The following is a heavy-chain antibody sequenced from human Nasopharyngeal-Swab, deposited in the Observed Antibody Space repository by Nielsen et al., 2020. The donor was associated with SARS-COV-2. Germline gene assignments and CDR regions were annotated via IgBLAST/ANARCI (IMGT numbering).Heavy chain of an antibody. J-gene: IGHJ4*02. CDR1: GFTFSSYA. CDR2: ISGSGGST. V-gene: IGHV3-23*01. CDR3: AKDHFVIPQALFGY. D-gene: IGHD3-16*02. Sequence: GESLKISCAASGFTFSSYAMSWVRQAPGKGLEWVSAISGSGGSTYYADSVKGRFTISRDNSKNTLYLQMNSLRAEDTAVYYCAKDHFVIPQALFGYWGQGTLVTVSS.